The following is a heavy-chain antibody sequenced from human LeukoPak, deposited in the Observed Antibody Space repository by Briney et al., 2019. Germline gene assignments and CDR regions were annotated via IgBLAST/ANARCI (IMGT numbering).Heavy chain of an antibody. CDR3: ARHRTPYSSRRYFDY. Sequence: GESLKISCKGSGYSFTSYWIGWVRQMPGKGLEWMGIIYPGDSDTRYSPSFQGQVTISADKSISTAYLQWSSLKASDTAMYYCARHRTPYSSRRYFDYWGQGTLVTVSS. J-gene: IGHJ4*02. D-gene: IGHD2-15*01. CDR1: GYSFTSYW. CDR2: IYPGDSDT. V-gene: IGHV5-51*01.